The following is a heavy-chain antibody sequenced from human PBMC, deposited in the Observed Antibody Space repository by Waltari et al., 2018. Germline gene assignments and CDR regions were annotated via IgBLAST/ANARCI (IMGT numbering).Heavy chain of an antibody. CDR3: ARPLYYDFWSGYYKGGFDY. CDR1: GGSFSGYY. V-gene: IGHV4-34*01. Sequence: QVQLQQWGAGLLKPSEPLSLTCAVYGGSFSGYYWSWIRQPPGKGLEWIGEINHSGSTNYNPSLKSRVTISVDTSKNQFSLKLSSVTAADTAVYYCARPLYYDFWSGYYKGGFDYWGQGTLVTVSS. D-gene: IGHD3-3*01. CDR2: INHSGST. J-gene: IGHJ4*02.